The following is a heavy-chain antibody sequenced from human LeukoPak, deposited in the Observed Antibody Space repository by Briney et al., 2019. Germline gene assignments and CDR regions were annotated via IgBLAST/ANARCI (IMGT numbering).Heavy chain of an antibody. CDR1: GFTFSKAW. CDR3: TTITMIREHEDY. D-gene: IGHD3-10*01. Sequence: GGSLRLSCAASGFTFSKAWMSWARQAPGKGLEWVGRIKSRTDGGTTDYAAPVKGRFTISRDDSKNTLSLQMNSLKTEDTAVYYCTTITMIREHEDYWGQGTLVTVSS. CDR2: IKSRTDGGTT. J-gene: IGHJ4*02. V-gene: IGHV3-15*01.